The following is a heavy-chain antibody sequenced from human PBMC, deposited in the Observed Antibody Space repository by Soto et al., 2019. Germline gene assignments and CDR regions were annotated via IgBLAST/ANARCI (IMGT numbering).Heavy chain of an antibody. J-gene: IGHJ6*03. CDR2: IYYSGST. V-gene: IGHV4-59*12. D-gene: IGHD3-16*01. Sequence: RILKHQRKGLEWIGYIYYSGSTNYNPSLKSRVTISVDTSKNQFSLKLSSVTAADTAVYYCVREQVGIRDSVSVSAVWGK. CDR3: VREQVGIRDSVSVSAV.